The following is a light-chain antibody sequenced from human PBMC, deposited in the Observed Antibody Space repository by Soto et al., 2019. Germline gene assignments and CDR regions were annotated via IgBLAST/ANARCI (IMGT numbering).Light chain of an antibody. CDR1: QSVLSK. J-gene: IGKJ5*01. V-gene: IGKV3-15*01. Sequence: EIVMTQSPATLSVSPGERATLYCRASQSVLSKLAWYQQKPGQAPRLLIYGAFTRATDIPGRFSGSGSGTEFTLTISSLQSEDFAVYYCQQYNNWPITFGQGTRLEMK. CDR2: GAF. CDR3: QQYNNWPIT.